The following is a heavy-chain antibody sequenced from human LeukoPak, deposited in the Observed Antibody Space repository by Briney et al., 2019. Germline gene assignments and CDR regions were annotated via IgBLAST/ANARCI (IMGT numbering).Heavy chain of an antibody. J-gene: IGHJ4*02. CDR1: GFTFSSYG. CDR3: AKSGTGDPVWFDY. Sequence: AGRSLRLPCAASGFTFSSYGMSWVRQAPGKGLEWVSAISGSGGSTYYADSVKGRFTISRDNSKNTLYLQMNSLRAEDTAVYYCAKSGTGDPVWFDYWGQGTLVTVSS. D-gene: IGHD7-27*01. V-gene: IGHV3-23*01. CDR2: ISGSGGST.